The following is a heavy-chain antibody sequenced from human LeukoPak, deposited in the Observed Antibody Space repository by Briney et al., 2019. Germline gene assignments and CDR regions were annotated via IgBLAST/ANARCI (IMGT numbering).Heavy chain of an antibody. V-gene: IGHV3-7*03. CDR2: IKEDGSEK. CDR1: GFTFSRYW. J-gene: IGHJ4*02. D-gene: IGHD6-19*01. Sequence: PGGSLRLSCAASGFTFSRYWMSWVRQAPGKGLEWVANIKEDGSEKYYVDSVKGRFTISRDNAKNSLYLQMNSLRAEDTAVYYCASYSSGWYPHFDYWGQGTLVTASS. CDR3: ASYSSGWYPHFDY.